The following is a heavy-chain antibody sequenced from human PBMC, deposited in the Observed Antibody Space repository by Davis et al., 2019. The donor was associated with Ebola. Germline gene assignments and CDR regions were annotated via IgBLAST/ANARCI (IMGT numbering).Heavy chain of an antibody. CDR3: ARDPIAVAGRAYYNYYGMDV. CDR2: INPSGGST. V-gene: IGHV1-46*01. J-gene: IGHJ6*02. CDR1: GYTFTSYY. D-gene: IGHD6-19*01. Sequence: ASVKVSCKASGYTFTSYYMHWVRQAPGQGLEWMGIINPSGGSTSYAQKFQGRVTMTRDTSTSTVYMELNSLRYEDTAVYYCARDPIAVAGRAYYNYYGMDVWGQGTTVTVSS.